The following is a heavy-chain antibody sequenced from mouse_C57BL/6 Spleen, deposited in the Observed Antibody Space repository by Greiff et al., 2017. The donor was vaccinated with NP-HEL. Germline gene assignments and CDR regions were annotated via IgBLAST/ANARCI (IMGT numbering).Heavy chain of an antibody. CDR1: GYTFTSYW. V-gene: IGHV1-7*01. CDR2: INPSSGYT. Sequence: QVQLQQSGAELAKPGASVKLSCKASGYTFTSYWMHWVKQRPGQGLEWIGYINPSSGYTKYNQKFKDKATLTAYKSSSTAYMQLISLTYEDSAVYYCARSHITTVVDYFDYWGQGTTLTVSS. D-gene: IGHD1-1*01. J-gene: IGHJ2*01. CDR3: ARSHITTVVDYFDY.